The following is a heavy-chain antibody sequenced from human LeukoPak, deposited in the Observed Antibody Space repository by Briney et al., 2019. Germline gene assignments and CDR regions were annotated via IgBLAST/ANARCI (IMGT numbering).Heavy chain of an antibody. V-gene: IGHV1-69*13. CDR1: GGTFSSYA. Sequence: SVKVSCKASGGTFSSYAISWVRQAPGQGLEWMGGIIPIFGTANYAQKFQGRVTITANESTSTAYMELSSLRSEDTAVYYCARASATDYGDYVPYYYYGMDVWGQGTTVTVSS. CDR2: IIPIFGTA. D-gene: IGHD4-17*01. J-gene: IGHJ6*02. CDR3: ARASATDYGDYVPYYYYGMDV.